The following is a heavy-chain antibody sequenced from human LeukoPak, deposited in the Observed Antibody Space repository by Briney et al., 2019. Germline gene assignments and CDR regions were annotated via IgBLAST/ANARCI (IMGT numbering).Heavy chain of an antibody. D-gene: IGHD3-10*01. Sequence: GASVKVSCKASGYTFTSYGISWVRQAPGQGLEWMGWISAYNGNTNYAQKLQGRVTMTTDTSTSTAYMELRSLRSDDTAVYYCARVYGSGSYYNHLLDYWGQGTLVTVSS. V-gene: IGHV1-18*01. CDR2: ISAYNGNT. CDR1: GYTFTSYG. CDR3: ARVYGSGSYYNHLLDY. J-gene: IGHJ4*02.